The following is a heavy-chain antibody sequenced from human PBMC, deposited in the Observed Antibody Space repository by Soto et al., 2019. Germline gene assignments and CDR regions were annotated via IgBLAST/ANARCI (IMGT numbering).Heavy chain of an antibody. V-gene: IGHV2-5*02. D-gene: IGHD5-12*01. CDR1: GFSLSTSEVG. CDR3: ARLRDGYIISDY. J-gene: IGHJ4*02. CDR2: IYWDDDK. Sequence: QITLKESGPTLVKPTQTLTLTCSYSGFSLSTSEVGVGWIRQPPGKALEWLALIYWDDDKRYSPALKSRLTIPNDTSKNQVVLTMTNMDPVATATYYCARLRDGYIISDYWGQGTLVTVSS.